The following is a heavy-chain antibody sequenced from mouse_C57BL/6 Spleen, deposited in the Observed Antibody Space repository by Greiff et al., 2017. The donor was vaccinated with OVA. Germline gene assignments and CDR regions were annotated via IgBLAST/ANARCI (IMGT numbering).Heavy chain of an antibody. CDR1: GFTFSSYT. J-gene: IGHJ1*03. Sequence: EVQVVESGGGLVKPGGSLKLSCAASGFTFSSYTMSWVRQTPEKRLEWVATISGGGGNTYYPDTVKGRFTISRDNAKNTLYLQMSSLRSEDTALYYCARQSGYYYGSSYWYFDGWGTGTTVTVAS. V-gene: IGHV5-9*01. CDR3: ARQSGYYYGSSYWYFDG. CDR2: ISGGGGNT. D-gene: IGHD1-1*01.